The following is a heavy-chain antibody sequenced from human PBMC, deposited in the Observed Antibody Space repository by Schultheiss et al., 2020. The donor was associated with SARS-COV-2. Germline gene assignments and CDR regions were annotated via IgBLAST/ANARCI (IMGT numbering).Heavy chain of an antibody. CDR3: ARRLHYDILTGSISQGVDY. CDR2: ISSSSSYT. CDR1: GFTFSDYY. Sequence: GGSLRLSCAASGFTFSDYYMIWIRQAPGKGLEWVSYISSSSSYTNYADSVKGRFTISRDNAKNSLYLQMNSLRAEDTAVYYCARRLHYDILTGSISQGVDYWGQGNLVTVSS. D-gene: IGHD3-9*01. J-gene: IGHJ4*02. V-gene: IGHV3-11*03.